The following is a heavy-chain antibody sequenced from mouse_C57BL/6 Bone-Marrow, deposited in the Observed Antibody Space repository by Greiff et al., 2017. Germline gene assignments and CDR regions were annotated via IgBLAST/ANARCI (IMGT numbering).Heavy chain of an antibody. V-gene: IGHV1-72*01. CDR3: ARSDPNDYGSYWYFDV. J-gene: IGHJ1*03. D-gene: IGHD1-1*01. Sequence: QVHVKQPGAELVKPGASVKLSCKASGYTFTSYWMHWVKQRPGRGLEWIGRIDPNSGGTKYNEKFKSKATLTVDKPSSTAYMQLSSLTSEDSAVYYCARSDPNDYGSYWYFDVWGTGTTVTVSS. CDR1: GYTFTSYW. CDR2: IDPNSGGT.